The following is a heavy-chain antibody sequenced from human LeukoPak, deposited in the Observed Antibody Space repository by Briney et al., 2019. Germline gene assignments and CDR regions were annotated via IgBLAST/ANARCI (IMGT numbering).Heavy chain of an antibody. D-gene: IGHD6-19*01. CDR3: ARDLGAVAGN. V-gene: IGHV1-69-2*01. CDR1: GYTFTDYY. J-gene: IGHJ4*02. Sequence: ASVKVSCKASGYTFTDYYMHWVQQAPGKGLEWMGRVDPEDGETIYAEKFQGRVTITADTSTDTAYMELSSLRSEDTAVYYCARDLGAVAGNWGQGTLVTVSS. CDR2: VDPEDGET.